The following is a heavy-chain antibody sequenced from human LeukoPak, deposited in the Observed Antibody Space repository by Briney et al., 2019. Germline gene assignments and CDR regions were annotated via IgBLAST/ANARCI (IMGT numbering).Heavy chain of an antibody. Sequence: PSETLSLTCTVSGGSISSGSYYWSWIRQPAGKGLEWIGRIYTSGSTNYNPSLKSRVTISVDTSKNQFSLKLSSVTAADTAVYYCARTSPYYDILTGYYNQYYYYYCMDVWGKGTTVTVSS. CDR1: GGSISSGSYY. J-gene: IGHJ6*03. V-gene: IGHV4-61*02. D-gene: IGHD3-9*01. CDR3: ARTSPYYDILTGYYNQYYYYYCMDV. CDR2: IYTSGST.